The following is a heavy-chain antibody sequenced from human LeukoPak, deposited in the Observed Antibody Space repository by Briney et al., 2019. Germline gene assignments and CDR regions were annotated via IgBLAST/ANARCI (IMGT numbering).Heavy chain of an antibody. CDR3: ARLSNYGILTGNSWFDS. CDR1: GDSITSYY. D-gene: IGHD3-9*01. Sequence: PSETLSLTCTVSGDSITSYYWSWMRQPPGKALEWIGYIYYSGSTNYSPSLKSRVTISLDKSKTQFFLKLSSVAAADTAVYYCARLSNYGILTGNSWFDSWGQGTLVTVSS. V-gene: IGHV4-59*08. CDR2: IYYSGST. J-gene: IGHJ5*01.